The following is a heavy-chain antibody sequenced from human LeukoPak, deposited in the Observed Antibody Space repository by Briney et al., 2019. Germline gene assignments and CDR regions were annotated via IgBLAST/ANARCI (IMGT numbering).Heavy chain of an antibody. D-gene: IGHD3-3*01. CDR3: AKVGGAVFGVVIG. CDR1: GFTFTTYA. Sequence: TGGSLRLSCAASGFTFTTYAMTWVRQAPGKGLEWVAGISSGGDNIFYADSVKGRFTISRDNSRKTVYLQMNSLRAEDTAVYYCAKVGGAVFGVVIGWGQGTPVTVSP. V-gene: IGHV3-23*01. CDR2: ISSGGDNI. J-gene: IGHJ4*02.